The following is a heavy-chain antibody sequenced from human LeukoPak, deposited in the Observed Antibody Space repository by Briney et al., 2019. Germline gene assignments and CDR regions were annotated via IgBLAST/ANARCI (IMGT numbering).Heavy chain of an antibody. CDR3: ARERKSSGWVNYYYYYYMDV. CDR2: IYTSGST. D-gene: IGHD6-19*01. Sequence: PSETLSLTCTVSGGSISSYYWSWIRQPAGKGLEWIGRIYTSGSTNYNPSLKSRVTMSVDTSKNQFSLKLSSVTAAGTAVYYCARERKSSGWVNYYYYYYMDVWGKGTTVTISS. J-gene: IGHJ6*03. V-gene: IGHV4-4*07. CDR1: GGSISSYY.